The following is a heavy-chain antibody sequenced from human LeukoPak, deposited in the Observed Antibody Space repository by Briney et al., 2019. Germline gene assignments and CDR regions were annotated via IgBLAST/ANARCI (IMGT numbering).Heavy chain of an antibody. CDR3: ARDFRYGDYVRPRYYFDY. D-gene: IGHD4-17*01. CDR1: GYTFTSYA. J-gene: IGHJ4*02. CDR2: INAGNGNT. V-gene: IGHV1-3*01. Sequence: GASVKVSCKASGYTFTSYAMHWVRQAPGQRLEWMGWINAGNGNTKYSQKFQGRVTITRDTSASTAYMELSSLRSEDTAAYYCARDFRYGDYVRPRYYFDYWGQGTLVTVSS.